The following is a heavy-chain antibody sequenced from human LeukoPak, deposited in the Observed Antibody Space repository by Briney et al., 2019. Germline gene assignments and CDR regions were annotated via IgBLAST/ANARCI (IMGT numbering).Heavy chain of an antibody. D-gene: IGHD3-10*01. V-gene: IGHV3-48*01. Sequence: GGSLRLSCAASGFTFSSFSMNWGRQAPGKGLEWVSDIISGSNTIYYSDSVKGRFTISRDNAKNSLYLQMNSLRAEDTAVYYCASDPYNSGSSYFDYSGQGTLVTVSS. CDR1: GFTFSSFS. CDR2: IISGSNTI. CDR3: ASDPYNSGSSYFDY. J-gene: IGHJ4*02.